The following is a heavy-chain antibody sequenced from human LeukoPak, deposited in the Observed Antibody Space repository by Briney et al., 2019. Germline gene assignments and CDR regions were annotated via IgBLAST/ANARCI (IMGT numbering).Heavy chain of an antibody. CDR3: ARVVAADGYNHAFEI. J-gene: IGHJ3*02. V-gene: IGHV4-59*01. D-gene: IGHD5-24*01. Sequence: PSETLSLTCTVSGGSISSYYWSWIRQPPGKGLEWIGYIYYSGSTNYNPSLKSRVTISVDTSKNQFSLKLSSVTAADTAVYYCARVVAADGYNHAFEIWGQGTMVTVSS. CDR1: GGSISSYY. CDR2: IYYSGST.